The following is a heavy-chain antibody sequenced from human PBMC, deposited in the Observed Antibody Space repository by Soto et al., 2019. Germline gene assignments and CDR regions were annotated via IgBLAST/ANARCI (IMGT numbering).Heavy chain of an antibody. CDR1: GGSFSGYY. D-gene: IGHD6-25*01. J-gene: IGHJ6*02. V-gene: IGHV4-34*01. CDR3: ARRRVSSGYYYGMDV. CDR2: INHSGSA. Sequence: SETLSLTCAVYGGSFSGYYWSWIRQPPGKGLEWIGEINHSGSANYNPSLKSRVTISVDTSKNQFSLKLSSVTAADTAVYYCARRRVSSGYYYGMDVWGQGTTVTVSS.